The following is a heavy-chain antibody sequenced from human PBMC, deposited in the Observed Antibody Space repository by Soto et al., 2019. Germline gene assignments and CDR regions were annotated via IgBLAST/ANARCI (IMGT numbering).Heavy chain of an antibody. Sequence: SETLSLTCAVYGGSFSGYYWSWIRQPPGKGLEWIGEINHSGSTNYNPSLKSRVTISVDTSKNQFSLKLSSVTAADTAVYYCARGRARYYGSGSYYMRNNWFDPWGQGTLVTVSS. CDR3: ARGRARYYGSGSYYMRNNWFDP. J-gene: IGHJ5*02. D-gene: IGHD3-10*01. CDR1: GGSFSGYY. CDR2: INHSGST. V-gene: IGHV4-34*01.